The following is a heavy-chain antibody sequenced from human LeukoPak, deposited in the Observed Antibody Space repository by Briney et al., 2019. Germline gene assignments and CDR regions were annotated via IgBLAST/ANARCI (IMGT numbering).Heavy chain of an antibody. CDR3: VKTRGYSSSSTDY. V-gene: IGHV3-21*01. CDR1: GFTFSIYT. Sequence: GGPLRLSCVASGFTFSIYTMSWVRKAPGKGLEWVSSITSSSSSMYSADSVKGRLTISRDNAKNSLYLQMNSLRAEDTAVYYCVKTRGYSSSSTDYWGQGTLVTVSS. CDR2: ITSSSSSM. J-gene: IGHJ4*02. D-gene: IGHD6-6*01.